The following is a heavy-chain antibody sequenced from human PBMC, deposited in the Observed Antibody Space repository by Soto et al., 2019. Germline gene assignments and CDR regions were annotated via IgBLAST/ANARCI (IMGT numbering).Heavy chain of an antibody. V-gene: IGHV5-10-1*01. CDR1: GYSFTRYW. D-gene: IGHD5-18*01. Sequence: EVQLVQSGAEVKKPGESLRISCKGSGYSFTRYWISWVRQMPGKGLEWMGRIDPSDSYTNYSPSFQGHVTISADKSIXXAXXQWSSLKASDTAMYYGARTSMTSRGFSYGHGGMDVWGQGTTVTVSS. J-gene: IGHJ6*02. CDR2: IDPSDSYT. CDR3: ARTSMTSRGFSYGHGGMDV.